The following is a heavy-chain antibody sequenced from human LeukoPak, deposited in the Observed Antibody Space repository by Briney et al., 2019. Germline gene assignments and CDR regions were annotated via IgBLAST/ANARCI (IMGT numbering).Heavy chain of an antibody. CDR2: IYTSGSA. Sequence: SQTLSLTCTVSGGSISSGSYYWSWIRQPAGKGLEWIGRIYTSGSANYNPSLKSRVTISVDTSKNQFSLKLSSVTAADTAVYYCARGTPLYMTTARYYFDYWGQGTLVTVSS. D-gene: IGHD4-11*01. J-gene: IGHJ4*02. CDR3: ARGTPLYMTTARYYFDY. CDR1: GGSISSGSYY. V-gene: IGHV4-61*02.